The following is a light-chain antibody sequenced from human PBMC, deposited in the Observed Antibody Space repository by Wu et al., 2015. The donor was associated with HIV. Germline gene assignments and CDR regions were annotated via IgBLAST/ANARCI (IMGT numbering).Light chain of an antibody. CDR2: DAS. J-gene: IGKJ2*01. CDR1: QSVGTY. CDR3: QHYINYPYT. Sequence: ATLACRASQSVGTYLAWYQQKPGQAPRLLIYDASSRATGIPARFSGSGSGTEFTLTIDNLQPDDFGTYFCQHYINYPYTFGPGDQAGYQT. V-gene: IGKV3D-15*01.